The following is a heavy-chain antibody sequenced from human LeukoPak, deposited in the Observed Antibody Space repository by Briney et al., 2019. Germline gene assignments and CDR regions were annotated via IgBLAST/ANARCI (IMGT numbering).Heavy chain of an antibody. CDR1: GFAFSDYY. J-gene: IGHJ4*02. Sequence: GGSLRLSCAASGFAFSDYYMSWLRQAPGKGLEWVSYISSSGSTIYYADSVKGRFTISRDNAKNSLYLQMNSLRAEDTAVYYCARDYYYDSSGQPYFDYWGQGTLVTVSS. CDR2: ISSSGSTI. CDR3: ARDYYYDSSGQPYFDY. D-gene: IGHD3-22*01. V-gene: IGHV3-11*01.